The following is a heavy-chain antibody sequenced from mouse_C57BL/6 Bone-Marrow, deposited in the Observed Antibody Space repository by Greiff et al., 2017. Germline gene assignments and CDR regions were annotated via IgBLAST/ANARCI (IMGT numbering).Heavy chain of an antibody. Sequence: VQLQQPGAELVKPGASVKLSCKASGYTFTSYWMHWVKQRPGQGLEWIGMIHPNSGSTNYNEKFKSKATLTVDKSSSTAYMQLSSLTSEDSAVYYCTLYDDPAWCAYWGQGTLVTVSA. CDR2: IHPNSGST. CDR3: TLYDDPAWCAY. J-gene: IGHJ3*01. V-gene: IGHV1-64*01. D-gene: IGHD2-12*01. CDR1: GYTFTSYW.